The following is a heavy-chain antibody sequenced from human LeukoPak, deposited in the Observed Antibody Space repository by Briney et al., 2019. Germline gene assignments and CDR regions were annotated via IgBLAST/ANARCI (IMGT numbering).Heavy chain of an antibody. CDR1: GYTLTELS. D-gene: IGHD3-3*01. Sequence: ASVKVSCKVSGYTLTELSMHWVRQAPGKGLEWMGRFDPEDGETIYAQKFQGRVTMTEDTSTDTAYMELRSLRSDDTAVYYCARDHSRTIFGVVIISGAFDIWGQGTMVTVSS. CDR3: ARDHSRTIFGVVIISGAFDI. CDR2: FDPEDGET. V-gene: IGHV1-24*01. J-gene: IGHJ3*02.